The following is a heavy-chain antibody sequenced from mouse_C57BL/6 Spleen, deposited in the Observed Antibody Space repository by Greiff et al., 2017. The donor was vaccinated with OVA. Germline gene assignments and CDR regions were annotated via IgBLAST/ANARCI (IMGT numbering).Heavy chain of an antibody. V-gene: IGHV1-54*01. Sequence: QVQLQQSGAELVRPGTSVKVSCKASGYAFTNYLIEWVKQRPGQGLEWIGVINPGSGGTNYNEKFKGKATLTADKSSSTAYMQLSSLTSEDSAAYFCARSLDRSDYDAMDYWGQGTSVTVSS. CDR2: INPGSGGT. J-gene: IGHJ4*01. CDR3: ARSLDRSDYDAMDY. CDR1: GYAFTNYL. D-gene: IGHD3-2*02.